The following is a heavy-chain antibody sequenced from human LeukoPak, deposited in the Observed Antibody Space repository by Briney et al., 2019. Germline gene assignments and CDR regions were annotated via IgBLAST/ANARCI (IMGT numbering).Heavy chain of an antibody. CDR2: IYPGDSDT. V-gene: IGHV5-51*01. Sequence: ESLEISCKGSGYSFTSYWIGWVRQMPGKGLEWMGIIYPGDSDTRYSPSFQGQVTIPADKSISTAYLQWSSLKASDTAMYYCARLSDIVVVPAAIGWFDPWGQGTLVTVSS. CDR1: GYSFTSYW. J-gene: IGHJ5*02. D-gene: IGHD2-2*01. CDR3: ARLSDIVVVPAAIGWFDP.